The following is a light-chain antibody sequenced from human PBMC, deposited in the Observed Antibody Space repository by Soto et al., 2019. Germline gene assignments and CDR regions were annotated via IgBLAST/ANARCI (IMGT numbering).Light chain of an antibody. CDR1: STDFVSYNR. Sequence: QSIVTHPPSVSGSPGQSGTISCTGTSTDFVSYNRVSWYQRPPGTAPKLMIYEVSKRPSGVPDRFSGSKSGNTASLTISGLQAADEADYYCSLYTSENAYVFGTGTKVTVL. CDR3: SLYTSENAYV. V-gene: IGLV2-18*01. CDR2: EVS. J-gene: IGLJ1*01.